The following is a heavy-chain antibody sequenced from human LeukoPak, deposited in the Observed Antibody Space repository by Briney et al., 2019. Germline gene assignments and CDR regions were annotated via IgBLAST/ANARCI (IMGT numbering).Heavy chain of an antibody. J-gene: IGHJ4*02. CDR1: GFTFSNYG. Sequence: GGSPRLSCAASGFTFSNYGMLWVRQAPGKGLDWVAFIRYDGNNKLYADSVKGRFTISRDNSKNTLYLHINSLRAEDTAVYYCARRTTKTLTTLAYKSPSNYFDYWGQGTLVTVSS. D-gene: IGHD4-17*01. CDR3: ARRTTKTLTTLAYKSPSNYFDY. CDR2: IRYDGNNK. V-gene: IGHV3-30*02.